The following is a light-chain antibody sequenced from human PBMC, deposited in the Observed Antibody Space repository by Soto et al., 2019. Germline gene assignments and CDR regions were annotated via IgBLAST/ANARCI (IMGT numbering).Light chain of an antibody. J-gene: IGKJ5*01. V-gene: IGKV1D-12*01. CDR1: QGISRS. CDR3: QQADTFPIT. CDR2: SAS. Sequence: IQMTHSPSSVSASVGDRVTITCEASQGISRSLAWYQQKPGKAPKLLIYSASSLQSGVPSRFSGSGFGTDFTLTISSLQPEDFATYYCQQADTFPITFGQGTRLEIK.